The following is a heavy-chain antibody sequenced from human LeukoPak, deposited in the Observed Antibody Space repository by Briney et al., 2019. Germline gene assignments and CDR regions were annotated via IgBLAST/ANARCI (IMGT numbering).Heavy chain of an antibody. V-gene: IGHV4-39*01. J-gene: IGHJ4*02. CDR3: ARQESRRSGWYDY. CDR2: MYNVGST. D-gene: IGHD6-19*01. Sequence: SETLSLTFSVSGGSISSSSYYWGWIRQPPGKGLEWIGSMYNVGSTYYNPSLKSRVTISGDSSKNQFSLKLTSVTAADTAVYYFARQESRRSGWYDYWGMGTLVSVSS. CDR1: GGSISSSSYY.